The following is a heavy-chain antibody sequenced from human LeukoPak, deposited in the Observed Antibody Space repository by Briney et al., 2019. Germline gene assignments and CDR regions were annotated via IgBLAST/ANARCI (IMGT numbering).Heavy chain of an antibody. D-gene: IGHD6-13*01. CDR1: GFTFTNYW. V-gene: IGHV3-74*01. J-gene: IGHJ4*01. CDR3: ASASSHRIAAGGDY. CDR2: ISNDGSSR. Sequence: GGSLRLSCAASGFTFTNYWMHWVRHGQGKGLVWVSSISNDGSSRHYADSVKGRFTISRDNSKNMMYLQMNSLRAEDTAVYYCASASSHRIAAGGDYWGHGTLVTVSP.